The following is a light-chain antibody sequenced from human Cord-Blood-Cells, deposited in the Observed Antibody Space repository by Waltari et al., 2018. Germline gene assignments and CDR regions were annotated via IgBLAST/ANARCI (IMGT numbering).Light chain of an antibody. V-gene: IGLV2-14*03. CDR3: SSYTSSSTLGV. CDR1: SSDVGGYNY. Sequence: QSALPQPASVSGSPGQSITISCTGTSSDVGGYNYVSWYQQHPGEAPKLMIYDVSNRPSGVSNRFSGSKSGHTASLTISGLQAEDEADYYCSSYTSSSTLGVFGTGTKVTVL. CDR2: DVS. J-gene: IGLJ1*01.